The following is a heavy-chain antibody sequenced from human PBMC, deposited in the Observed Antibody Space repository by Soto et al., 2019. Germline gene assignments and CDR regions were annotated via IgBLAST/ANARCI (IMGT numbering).Heavy chain of an antibody. CDR1: GFTFSSYG. D-gene: IGHD1-26*01. V-gene: IGHV3-30*18. CDR3: AKAPDSGSYYY. J-gene: IGHJ4*02. Sequence: GGSLRLSCAASGFTFSSYGMHWVRQAPGKGLEWVAVISYDGSNKYYADSVKGRFTISRDNSKNTLYLQMNSLRAEDTAVYYCAKAPDSGSYYYWGQGTLVTVSS. CDR2: ISYDGSNK.